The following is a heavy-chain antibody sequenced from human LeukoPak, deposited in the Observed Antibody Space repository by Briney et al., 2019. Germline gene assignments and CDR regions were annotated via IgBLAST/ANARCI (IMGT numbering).Heavy chain of an antibody. Sequence: ASVKVSCKVSGYTLTELSMHWVRQAPGKGLEWVGGFDPEDGETIYAQKFQGRVTMTEDTSTDTAYMELSSLRSEDTAVYYCATVSGWSYYFDYWGQGTLVTVSS. CDR3: ATVSGWSYYFDY. CDR1: GYTLTELS. J-gene: IGHJ4*02. D-gene: IGHD6-19*01. CDR2: FDPEDGET. V-gene: IGHV1-24*01.